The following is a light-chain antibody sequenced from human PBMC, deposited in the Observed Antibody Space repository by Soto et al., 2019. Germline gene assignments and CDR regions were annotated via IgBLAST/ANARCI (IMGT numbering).Light chain of an antibody. CDR2: KAS. Sequence: DIPMTQSPSTLSASVGDRVTITCRASQSISSWLDWYQQKPGKAPKLLIYKASSLERGVPSRFSGSGSGTEFTLTISSLQHDDFAIYNRQTNKSYSRMVGQGPKVEIK. CDR1: QSISSW. CDR3: QTNKSYSRM. V-gene: IGKV1-5*03. J-gene: IGKJ1*01.